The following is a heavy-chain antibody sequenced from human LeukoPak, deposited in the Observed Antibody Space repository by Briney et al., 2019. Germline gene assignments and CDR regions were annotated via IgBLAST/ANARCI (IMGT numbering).Heavy chain of an antibody. CDR3: ARDVGGAGSH. CDR2: INEHGSIT. J-gene: IGHJ4*02. V-gene: IGHV3-74*01. D-gene: IGHD3-10*01. Sequence: GESLRLSCAASGFTFSSYWMHWVRQAPGEGLVWVSRINEHGSITDYADSVKDRFTISRDNAKNTLYLHMNSLRAEDTAMYYCARDVGGAGSHWGQGTLVTVSS. CDR1: GFTFSSYW.